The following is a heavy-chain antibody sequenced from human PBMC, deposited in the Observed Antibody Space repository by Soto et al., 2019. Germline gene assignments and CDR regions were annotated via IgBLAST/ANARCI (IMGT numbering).Heavy chain of an antibody. CDR1: GGSFSGYY. J-gene: IGHJ5*02. D-gene: IGHD3-3*01. CDR3: ARGRITIFGVVRRSWFDP. Sequence: QVQLQQWGAGLLKPSETLSLTCAVYGGSFSGYYWSWIRQPPGKGLEWIGEINHSGSTHYNPSLKIRVTISVDTSKNQFSLKLSSVTAADTAVYYCARGRITIFGVVRRSWFDPWGQGTLVTVSS. CDR2: INHSGST. V-gene: IGHV4-34*01.